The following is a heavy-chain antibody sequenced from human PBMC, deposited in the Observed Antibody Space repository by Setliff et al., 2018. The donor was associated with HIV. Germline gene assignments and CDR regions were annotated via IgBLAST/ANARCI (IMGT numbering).Heavy chain of an antibody. J-gene: IGHJ4*02. Sequence: PSETLSLTCAVYGGSFSGYYWSWIRQPPGKGLEWIGEINHSGSTNYNPSLKSRVTISIDTSKNQFSLKLTSVTAADTAIYYCARELYSSGWRSRYFDHWGQGTLVTVSS. D-gene: IGHD6-19*01. CDR1: GGSFSGYY. CDR2: INHSGST. V-gene: IGHV4-34*01. CDR3: ARELYSSGWRSRYFDH.